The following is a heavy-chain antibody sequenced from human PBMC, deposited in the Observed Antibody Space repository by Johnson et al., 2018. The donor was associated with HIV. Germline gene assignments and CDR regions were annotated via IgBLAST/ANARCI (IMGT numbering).Heavy chain of an antibody. D-gene: IGHD3-22*01. CDR1: GFSFSTYA. Sequence: VQLVESGGGVVRPGGSLRLSCAASGFSFSTYAMHWVRQAPGKGLEYVAAISKNGDSTFYADSVKGRFTIFRDNAKNTLSLQMGSLRVEDMGIYYCAMPYYFDSGVYQWGQGTLVTVSS. J-gene: IGHJ3*01. CDR3: AMPYYFDSGVYQ. CDR2: ISKNGDST. V-gene: IGHV3-64*07.